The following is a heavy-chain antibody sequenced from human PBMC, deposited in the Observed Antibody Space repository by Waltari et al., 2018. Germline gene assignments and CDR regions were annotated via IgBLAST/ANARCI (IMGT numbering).Heavy chain of an antibody. CDR3: ATDGLSRSLSH. V-gene: IGHV4-4*07. Sequence: QVQLRESGPGLLKPSETLSLTCSVSDGSLSSYYWNWIRQPAGKGLEWIGRMYFTGIMDYNPSLQSRVTMSVDTSKNQFFLNLTSVTAADTAVYYCATDGLSRSLSHWGQGALVTVSS. D-gene: IGHD6-19*01. CDR1: DGSLSSYY. CDR2: MYFTGIM. J-gene: IGHJ4*02.